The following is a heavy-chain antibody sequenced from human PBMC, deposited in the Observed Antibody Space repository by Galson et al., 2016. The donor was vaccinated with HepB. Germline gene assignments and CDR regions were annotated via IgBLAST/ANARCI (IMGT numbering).Heavy chain of an antibody. CDR2: IKGDGSVT. CDR1: GFTFSDYW. Sequence: SLRLSRAASGFTFSDYWMHWVRQAPGKGLMWVSRIKGDGSVTDYADSVKGRFTISRDNAKNALYMQMNSLRGDDTAVYYCARDRGGSAGGYNWFDSWGQGMLVTVSS. J-gene: IGHJ5*01. D-gene: IGHD2-15*01. CDR3: ARDRGGSAGGYNWFDS. V-gene: IGHV3-74*01.